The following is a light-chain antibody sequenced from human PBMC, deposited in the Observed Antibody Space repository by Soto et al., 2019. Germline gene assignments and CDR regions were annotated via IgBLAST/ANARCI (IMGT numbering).Light chain of an antibody. CDR2: GAS. Sequence: EVVLTQSPGALSMSPGESATLSCRASQSISFNSIAWYQHKPGQAPRLLLFGASSRATDVPDRFSGSSSGTDFVLSISRVEPEDSATYYCQQYSFSPWTFCQGTRVNIK. CDR1: QSISFNS. CDR3: QQYSFSPWT. J-gene: IGKJ1*01. V-gene: IGKV3-20*01.